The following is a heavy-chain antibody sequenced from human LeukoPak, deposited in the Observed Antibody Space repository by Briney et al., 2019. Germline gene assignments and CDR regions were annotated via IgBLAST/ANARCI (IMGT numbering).Heavy chain of an antibody. Sequence: GGSLRLSCAASGFTFSTYSMNWVRQSPGKGLEWVSSISTGSGYIYYSDSVKGRFTISRDNARNSLFLQMNSLTAEDTAVYYCVRGVQPGGGDYWGQGTLVTVSS. V-gene: IGHV3-21*01. CDR3: VRGVQPGGGDY. CDR2: ISTGSGYI. J-gene: IGHJ4*02. CDR1: GFTFSTYS. D-gene: IGHD2-8*02.